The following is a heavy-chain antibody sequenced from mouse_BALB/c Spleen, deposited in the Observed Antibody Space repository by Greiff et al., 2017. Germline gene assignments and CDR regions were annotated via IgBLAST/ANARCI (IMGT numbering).Heavy chain of an antibody. V-gene: IGHV5-6-3*01. J-gene: IGHJ3*01. D-gene: IGHD2-14*01. Sequence: EGQLVESGGGLVQPGGSLKLSCAASGFTFSSYGMSWVRQTPDKRLELVATINSNGGSTYYPDSVKGRFTISRDNAKNTLYLQMSSLKSEDTAMYYCARDPSYYRYGFAYWGQGTLVTVSA. CDR3: ARDPSYYRYGFAY. CDR1: GFTFSSYG. CDR2: INSNGGST.